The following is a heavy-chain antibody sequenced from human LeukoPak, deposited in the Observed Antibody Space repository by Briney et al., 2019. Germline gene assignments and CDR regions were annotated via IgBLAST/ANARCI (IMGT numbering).Heavy chain of an antibody. J-gene: IGHJ4*02. CDR3: ARGDGYLTKIDY. CDR2: ISYDGSNK. D-gene: IGHD5-24*01. CDR1: GFTFSSYA. Sequence: GGSLRLSCAASGFTFSSYAMHWVRQTPGKGLEWVAVISYDGSNKYYADSVKGRFTISRDNSKNTLYLQMNSLRAEDTAVYYCARGDGYLTKIDYWGQGTLVTVSS. V-gene: IGHV3-30*01.